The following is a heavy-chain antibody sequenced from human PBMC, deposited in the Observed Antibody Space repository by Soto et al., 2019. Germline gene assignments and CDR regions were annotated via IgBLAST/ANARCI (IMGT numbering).Heavy chain of an antibody. V-gene: IGHV3-74*01. CDR2: ISSYGSDT. CDR3: ASNYAYAEGYYWYGIDV. Sequence: VQLVESGGGLVLPGGSLRLSCAASGFTFSRYWMHWVRQAPGKGLVWVSRISSYGSDTHYADSVKGRFTISRDNAKNTVYLQMNSLRAEDTAVYYCASNYAYAEGYYWYGIDVWGQGTTVTVSS. D-gene: IGHD3-16*01. CDR1: GFTFSRYW. J-gene: IGHJ6*02.